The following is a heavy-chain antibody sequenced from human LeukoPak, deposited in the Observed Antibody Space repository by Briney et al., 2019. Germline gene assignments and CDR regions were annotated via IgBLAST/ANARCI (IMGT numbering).Heavy chain of an antibody. J-gene: IGHJ5*02. Sequence: SETLSLICTVSGGSISSYYWSWIRQPPGKGLEWIGYIYYSGSTNYNPSLKSRVTISVDTSKNQFSLKLSSVTAADTAVYYCARGGFGELFTNWFDPWGQGTLVTVSS. D-gene: IGHD3-10*01. V-gene: IGHV4-59*01. CDR3: ARGGFGELFTNWFDP. CDR2: IYYSGST. CDR1: GGSISSYY.